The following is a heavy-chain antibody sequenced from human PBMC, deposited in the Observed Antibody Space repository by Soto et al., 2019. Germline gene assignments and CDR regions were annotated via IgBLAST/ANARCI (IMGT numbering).Heavy chain of an antibody. CDR2: VYNSGSA. CDR1: GGSISSNY. D-gene: IGHD6-13*01. J-gene: IGHJ4*02. CDR3: ARYRREAVAGYTLDN. V-gene: IGHV4-59*01. Sequence: SETLSLTCTVSGGSISSNYWTWVRQPPGKGLEWIGYVYNSGSANYNPSLKSRVTISEDTSKSQFSLKVNSTTAADTAVYYCARYRREAVAGYTLDNWGQGILVTVSS.